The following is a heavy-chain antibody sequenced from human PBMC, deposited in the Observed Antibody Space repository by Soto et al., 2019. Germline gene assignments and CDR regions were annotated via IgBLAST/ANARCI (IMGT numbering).Heavy chain of an antibody. Sequence: GGSLRLSCAAYGFTFSSYAMSWVRQAPGKGLEWVSAISGSGGSTYYADSVKGRFTISRDNSKNTLYLQMNSLRAEDTAVYYCAKDLTPTEWLLYSAFDIWGQGTMVTVSS. V-gene: IGHV3-23*01. CDR3: AKDLTPTEWLLYSAFDI. D-gene: IGHD3-3*01. J-gene: IGHJ3*02. CDR1: GFTFSSYA. CDR2: ISGSGGST.